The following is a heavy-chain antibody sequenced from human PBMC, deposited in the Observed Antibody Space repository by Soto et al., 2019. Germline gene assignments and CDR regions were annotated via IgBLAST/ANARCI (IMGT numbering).Heavy chain of an antibody. Sequence: PSETLSLTCTVSGGSISSGGYYWSWIRQHPGKGLEWIGYIYYSGSTYYNPSLKSRVTISVDTSKNQFSLKLSSVTAADTAVYYCARLIGYCSSTSCPLDYWGQGTLVTVSS. CDR3: ARLIGYCSSTSCPLDY. D-gene: IGHD2-2*01. J-gene: IGHJ4*02. CDR2: IYYSGST. V-gene: IGHV4-31*03. CDR1: GGSISSGGYY.